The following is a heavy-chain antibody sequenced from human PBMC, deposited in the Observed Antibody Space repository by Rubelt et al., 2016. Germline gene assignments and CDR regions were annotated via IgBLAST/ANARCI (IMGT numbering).Heavy chain of an antibody. Sequence: VQLVESGGGLVKPGGSLRLSCAASGFIFSNAWMSWVRQAPGKGLEWVAVISYDGSNKYYADSVKGRFTISVDNSKNTLYLQMNSLRAEDTAVYYCARGNPKYYFDYWGQGTLVTVSS. J-gene: IGHJ4*02. V-gene: IGHV3-30*03. CDR1: GFIFSNAW. CDR2: ISYDGSNK. CDR3: ARGNPKYYFDY.